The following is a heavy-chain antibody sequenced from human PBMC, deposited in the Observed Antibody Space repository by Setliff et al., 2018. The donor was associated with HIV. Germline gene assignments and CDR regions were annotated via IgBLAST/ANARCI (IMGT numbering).Heavy chain of an antibody. CDR2: VSSSSGTF. Sequence: PGGSLRLSCAASGFTFSTYDTVWVRQAPGKGLEWISFVSSSSGTFYYADSVKGRFTISRDNAKNSLYLQMNSLRAEDTAVYYCARANTARYCSSLTCYRYFFDYWGQGTLVTVSS. J-gene: IGHJ4*02. CDR1: GFTFSTYD. CDR3: ARANTARYCSSLTCYRYFFDY. V-gene: IGHV3-48*01. D-gene: IGHD2-2*01.